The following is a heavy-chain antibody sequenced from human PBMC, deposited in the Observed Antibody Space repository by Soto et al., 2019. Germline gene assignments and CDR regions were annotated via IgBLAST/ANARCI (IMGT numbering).Heavy chain of an antibody. V-gene: IGHV1-69*13. D-gene: IGHD3-22*01. Sequence: SVNGARKASGGTYSKHAINWVRHDTGQGPEWMGVIILPFGTPNYAQRFQGRVTITADESMTTAYMELNGLRSEDTAVYYCAKCGYDSSGRLLRYFQHWGQGTLVTVSS. CDR1: GGTYSKHA. J-gene: IGHJ1*01. CDR3: AKCGYDSSGRLLRYFQH. CDR2: IILPFGTP.